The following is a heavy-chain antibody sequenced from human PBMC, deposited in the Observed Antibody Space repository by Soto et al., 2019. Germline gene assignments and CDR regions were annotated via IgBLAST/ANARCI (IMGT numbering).Heavy chain of an antibody. CDR1: GGPISSYY. CDR2: IYYSGST. CDR3: ARRYGDNFYY. Sequence: SETLSLTCTVSGGPISSYYWSWIRQPPGKGLEWIGYIYYSGSTNYDPSLKRRVTISVDTSKNQFSLKLSSVTAADTAVYYCARRYGDNFYYCSQITRGTVSS. D-gene: IGHD4-17*01. J-gene: IGHJ4*02. V-gene: IGHV4-59*08.